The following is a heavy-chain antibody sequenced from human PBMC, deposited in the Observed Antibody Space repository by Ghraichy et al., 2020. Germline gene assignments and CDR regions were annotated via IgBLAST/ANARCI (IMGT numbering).Heavy chain of an antibody. CDR2: IYYSGST. D-gene: IGHD2-2*01. Sequence: SETLSLTCTVSGGSISSYYWSWIRQPPGKGLEWIGYIYYSGSTNYNPSLKSRVTISVDTSKNQFSLKLSSVTAADTAVYYCARTGGTVVPAAIGIEELWGQGTLVTVSS. CDR3: ARTGGTVVPAAIGIEEL. V-gene: IGHV4-59*01. J-gene: IGHJ4*02. CDR1: GGSISSYY.